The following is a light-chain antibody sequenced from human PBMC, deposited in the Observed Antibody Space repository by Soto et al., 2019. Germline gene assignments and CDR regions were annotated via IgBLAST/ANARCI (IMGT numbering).Light chain of an antibody. CDR1: SSNIGNNY. Sequence: SVLPQPPSVSASPGQKVTISCSGSSSNIGNNYVSWYQQLPGTAPKLLIYDNNKRPSGIPDRFSGSKSGTSATLGITGLQTGDEADYYCGTWDSSLSALYVFGTG. V-gene: IGLV1-51*01. CDR2: DNN. J-gene: IGLJ1*01. CDR3: GTWDSSLSALYV.